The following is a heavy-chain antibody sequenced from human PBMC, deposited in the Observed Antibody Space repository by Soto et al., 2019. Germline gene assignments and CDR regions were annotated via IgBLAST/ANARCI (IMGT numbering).Heavy chain of an antibody. D-gene: IGHD6-13*01. CDR1: GYTFTSYD. CDR2: MNPNSGNT. Sequence: GASVKVSCKASGYTFTSYDINWVRQATGQGLEWMGWMNPNSGNTGYAQKFQGRVTMTRNTSISTAYMELSSLRSEDTAVYYCASSIAAASIYYYYGMDVWGQGTTVTVSS. CDR3: ASSIAAASIYYYYGMDV. V-gene: IGHV1-8*01. J-gene: IGHJ6*02.